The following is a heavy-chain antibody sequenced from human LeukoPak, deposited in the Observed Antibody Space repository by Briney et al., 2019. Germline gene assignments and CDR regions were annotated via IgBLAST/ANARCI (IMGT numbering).Heavy chain of an antibody. V-gene: IGHV1-69*04. D-gene: IGHD6-13*01. J-gene: IGHJ4*02. CDR2: IIPILGIA. CDR3: ARDDGYSSRWPYFEY. CDR1: GGTFSSYA. Sequence: SVKVSCKASGGTFSSYAISWVRQAPGQGLEWMGRIIPILGIANYAQKFQGRVTITSDKSTSTAYMELSSLRSEDPAVYYCARDDGYSSRWPYFEYWGQGPLVPVSS.